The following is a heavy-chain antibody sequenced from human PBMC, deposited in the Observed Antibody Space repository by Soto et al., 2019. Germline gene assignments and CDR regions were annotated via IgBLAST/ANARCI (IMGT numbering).Heavy chain of an antibody. V-gene: IGHV3-9*01. Sequence: GGSLRLSCAGSGFTFDDYAMHWVRQAPGKGLEWVSGISWNSGSIGYADSVKGRFTISRDNAKNSLYLQMNSLRAEDTALYYCAKAGYCTNGVCYWEFDYWGQGTLVTVSS. CDR1: GFTFDDYA. J-gene: IGHJ4*02. CDR3: AKAGYCTNGVCYWEFDY. D-gene: IGHD2-8*01. CDR2: ISWNSGSI.